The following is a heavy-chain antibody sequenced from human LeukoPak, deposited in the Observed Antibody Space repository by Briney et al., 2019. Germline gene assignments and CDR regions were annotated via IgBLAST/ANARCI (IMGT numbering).Heavy chain of an antibody. J-gene: IGHJ4*02. CDR1: GFTFSSYG. D-gene: IGHD3-10*01. Sequence: GGSLRLSCAASGFTFSSYGMHWVRQAPGKGLEWVAVISYDGSNKYYADSVKGRFTISRDNSKNTLYLQMNSLRAEDTAVYYCAKGGSYGHQNPRFDYWGQGTLVTVSS. CDR2: ISYDGSNK. CDR3: AKGGSYGHQNPRFDY. V-gene: IGHV3-30*18.